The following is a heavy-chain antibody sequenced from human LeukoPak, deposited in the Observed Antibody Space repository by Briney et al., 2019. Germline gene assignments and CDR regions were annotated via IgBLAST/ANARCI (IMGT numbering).Heavy chain of an antibody. D-gene: IGHD6-19*01. V-gene: IGHV3-23*01. Sequence: PAGGSLRLSCAASGFTFSSYSMSWVRQAPGKGLEWVSAISGSGGSTYYADSVKGRFTISRDNSKNTLYLQMNSLRAEDTAVYYCAKDRFSYSSGWFDYWGQGTLVTVSS. J-gene: IGHJ4*02. CDR1: GFTFSSYS. CDR3: AKDRFSYSSGWFDY. CDR2: ISGSGGST.